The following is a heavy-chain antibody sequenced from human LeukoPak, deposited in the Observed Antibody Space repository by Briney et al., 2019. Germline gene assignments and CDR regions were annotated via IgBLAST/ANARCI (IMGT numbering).Heavy chain of an antibody. Sequence: GGTLRLTCAASGFTFSNYPMNWVRQAPGKGLQWVSAITGSGGNTYYADSVKGRFTIPRDNSKNTVFLQMNSLRAEDTAVYYCAKWGDYDVLTGYYVSDYWGQGTLVTVSS. CDR1: GFTFSNYP. D-gene: IGHD3-9*01. J-gene: IGHJ4*02. V-gene: IGHV3-23*01. CDR2: ITGSGGNT. CDR3: AKWGDYDVLTGYYVSDY.